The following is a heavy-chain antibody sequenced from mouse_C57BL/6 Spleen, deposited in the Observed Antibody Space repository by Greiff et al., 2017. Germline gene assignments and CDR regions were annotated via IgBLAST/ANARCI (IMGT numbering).Heavy chain of an antibody. CDR2: IYPGDGDT. D-gene: IGHD1-3*01. V-gene: IGHV1-82*01. CDR1: GYAFSSSW. Sequence: QVQLQQSGPELVKPGASVKISCKASGYAFSSSWMNWVKQRPGKGLEWIGRIYPGDGDTNYNGKFKGKATLTADKSSSNAYMQLSSLTSEDSAVYFCAREDSSTPYAMDYWGQGTSVTVSS. CDR3: AREDSSTPYAMDY. J-gene: IGHJ4*01.